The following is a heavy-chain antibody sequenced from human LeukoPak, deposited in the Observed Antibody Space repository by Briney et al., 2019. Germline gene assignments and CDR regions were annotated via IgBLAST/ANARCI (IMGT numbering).Heavy chain of an antibody. CDR3: ARARGGNFGY. D-gene: IGHD2-15*01. V-gene: IGHV4-38-2*02. Sequence: SETLSLTCTVSGYSISSGYYWGWIRQPPGKGLEWIGSIYHSGSTYYNPSLKSRVTISVDTSKNQFSLKLSSVTAADTAAYYCARARGGNFGYWGQGTLVTVSS. J-gene: IGHJ4*02. CDR1: GYSISSGYY. CDR2: IYHSGST.